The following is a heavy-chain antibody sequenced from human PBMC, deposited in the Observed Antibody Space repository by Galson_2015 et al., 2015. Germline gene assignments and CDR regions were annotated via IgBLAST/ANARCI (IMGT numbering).Heavy chain of an antibody. V-gene: IGHV4-39*01. CDR3: ARHVRELRGYCSSTSCFDAFDI. Sequence: LTCTVSGGSISSSSYYWGWIRQPPGKGLEWIGSIYYSGSTYYNPSLKSRVTISVDTSKNQFSLKLSSVTAADTAVYYCARHVRELRGYCSSTSCFDAFDIWGQGTMVTVSS. D-gene: IGHD2-2*01. CDR2: IYYSGST. J-gene: IGHJ3*02. CDR1: GGSISSSSYY.